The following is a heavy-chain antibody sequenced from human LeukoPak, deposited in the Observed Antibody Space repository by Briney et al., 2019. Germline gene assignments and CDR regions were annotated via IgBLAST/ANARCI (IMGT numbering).Heavy chain of an antibody. CDR1: GGSISSYY. CDR2: IYYSGST. Sequence: KPSETLSLTCTVSGGSISSYYWSWIRQPPGKGLEWIGYIYYSGSTNYNPSLKSRVTISVDTSKNQFSLKLSSVTAAETAVYYCARLSMGFFYFDLWGRGPLVTVSS. D-gene: IGHD2/OR15-2a*01. CDR3: ARLSMGFFYFDL. V-gene: IGHV4-59*08. J-gene: IGHJ2*01.